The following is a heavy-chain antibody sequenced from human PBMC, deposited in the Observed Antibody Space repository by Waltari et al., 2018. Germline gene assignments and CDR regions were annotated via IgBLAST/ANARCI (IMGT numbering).Heavy chain of an antibody. V-gene: IGHV3-48*01. CDR3: ARPRSPYDNDAFDV. J-gene: IGHJ3*01. CDR1: GFRFSSYN. D-gene: IGHD3-22*01. Sequence: QLVETGGGLVQPGGSLRLSCEASGFRFSSYNMAWVRQAPGRGLRWVSYISFAGSTVYYADSVRGRFTISRDNAKNSVSLQMTSLRVEDTAVYYCARPRSPYDNDAFDVWGRGTMVTVSS. CDR2: ISFAGSTV.